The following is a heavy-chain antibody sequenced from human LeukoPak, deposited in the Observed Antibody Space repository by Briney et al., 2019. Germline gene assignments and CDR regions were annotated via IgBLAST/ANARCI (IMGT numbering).Heavy chain of an antibody. CDR1: GGSISSNNW. D-gene: IGHD3-10*01. V-gene: IGHV4-4*02. Sequence: SETLSLTCTVSGGSISSNNWWSWVRQPPGKGLECIGEIYHSGSTDYNPSLESRVTISVDKSKNQFSLKLSSVTAADTAVYYCARGFYGSGSYSSPGFHAFDIWGQGTMVTVSS. CDR3: ARGFYGSGSYSSPGFHAFDI. J-gene: IGHJ3*02. CDR2: IYHSGST.